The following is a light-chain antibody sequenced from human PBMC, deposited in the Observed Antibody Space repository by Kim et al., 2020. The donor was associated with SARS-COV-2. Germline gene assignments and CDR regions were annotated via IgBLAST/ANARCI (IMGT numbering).Light chain of an antibody. CDR1: QSVSSY. CDR2: DAS. CDR3: QQRSNWPPIT. Sequence: SPGERATLSSRASQSVSSYLVWYQQKPGQAPRLLIYDASNRATGIPARFSGSGSGTDFTLTISSLEPEDFAVYYCQQRSNWPPITFGQGTRLEIK. V-gene: IGKV3-11*01. J-gene: IGKJ5*01.